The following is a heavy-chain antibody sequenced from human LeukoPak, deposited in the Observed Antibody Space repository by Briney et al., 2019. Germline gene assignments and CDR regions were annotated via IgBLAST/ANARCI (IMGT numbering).Heavy chain of an antibody. Sequence: SETLSLTCTVSGGSIDSRSYYRGWIRQPPGKGLEWIGSIYSSGSTYYNPSLKSRVTISVDRSKNQFSLKLSSVTAADTAVYYCARDRLGSGWFDYWGQGTLVTVSS. D-gene: IGHD6-19*01. CDR3: ARDRLGSGWFDY. V-gene: IGHV4-39*07. CDR2: IYSSGST. CDR1: GGSIDSRSYY. J-gene: IGHJ4*02.